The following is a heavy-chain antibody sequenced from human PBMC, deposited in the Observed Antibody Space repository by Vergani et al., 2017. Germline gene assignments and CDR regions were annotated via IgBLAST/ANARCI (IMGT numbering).Heavy chain of an antibody. CDR2: IYTSGST. J-gene: IGHJ3*02. Sequence: QVQLQESGPGLVKPSQTLSLTCTVSGGSISSGNYYWSWIRQPAGKGLEWIGRIYTSGSTNYNPSLKSRVIISVDTSKNQISLQLSFVTAADTAVYYCAMCSGWYGEDAFDIWGQGTMVTVSS. CDR3: AMCSGWYGEDAFDI. CDR1: GGSISSGNYY. D-gene: IGHD6-19*01. V-gene: IGHV4-61*02.